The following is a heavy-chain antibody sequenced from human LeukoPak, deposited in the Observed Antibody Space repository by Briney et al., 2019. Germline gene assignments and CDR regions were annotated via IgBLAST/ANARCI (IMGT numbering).Heavy chain of an antibody. CDR2: ISANGGST. CDR3: VKGSLQQLIRGPCDY. J-gene: IGHJ4*02. V-gene: IGHV3-64D*06. CDR1: GFTFTDYT. D-gene: IGHD4-11*01. Sequence: GGALRLSCSASGFTFTDYTMHWGRQAPGEGLEYVSAISANGGSTYYADSVRGRFTISRDDSKNTLYLQMSGLRAEDTALYYCVKGSLQQLIRGPCDYWGQGTLVTVSS.